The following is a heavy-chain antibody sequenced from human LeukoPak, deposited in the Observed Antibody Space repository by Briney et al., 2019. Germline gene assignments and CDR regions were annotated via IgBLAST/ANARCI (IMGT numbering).Heavy chain of an antibody. CDR1: GFTFSSYS. CDR2: ISSSSSYI. CDR3: ARDDIAAAGH. J-gene: IGHJ4*02. V-gene: IGHV3-21*05. Sequence: GGSLRLSCAASGFTFSSYSMNWVRQAPGKGLEWVSYISSSSSYIYYADSVKGRFTISRDNAKNSLYLQMNSLRAEDTAVYYCARDDIAAAGHWGQGTLVTVSS. D-gene: IGHD6-13*01.